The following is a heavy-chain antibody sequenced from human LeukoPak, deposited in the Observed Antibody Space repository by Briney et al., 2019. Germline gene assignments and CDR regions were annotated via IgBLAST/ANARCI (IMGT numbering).Heavy chain of an antibody. Sequence: KPSETLSLTCTGSGYSISSGYYRGWSRQPPGQGVEGIGSIYHSGRTYYNPSLKSRVTISVDTSKNQFSLKLSSVTAADTAVYYCARYFFEFRVRTIDYWGQGTLVTVSS. CDR3: ARYFFEFRVRTIDY. V-gene: IGHV4-38-2*02. D-gene: IGHD2/OR15-2a*01. CDR1: GYSISSGYY. CDR2: IYHSGRT. J-gene: IGHJ4*02.